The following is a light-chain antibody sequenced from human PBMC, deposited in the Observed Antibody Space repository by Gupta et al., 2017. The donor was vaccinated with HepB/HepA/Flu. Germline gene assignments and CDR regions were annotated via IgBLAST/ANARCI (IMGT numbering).Light chain of an antibody. J-gene: IGLJ2*01. CDR3: YSTDNTGHPL. Sequence: YELTQPPSVSVSPGQTARMTCSGDILPRKYAYWYHQKPGQAPLLVIYEDRKRPSGIPERFSASSSGTMATLTISGAQVKDEGDYYCYSTDNTGHPLFGGGTKLSVL. CDR1: ILPRKY. V-gene: IGLV3-10*01. CDR2: EDR.